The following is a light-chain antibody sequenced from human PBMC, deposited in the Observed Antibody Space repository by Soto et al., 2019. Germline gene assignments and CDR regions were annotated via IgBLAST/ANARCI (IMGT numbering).Light chain of an antibody. CDR1: NIGSKN. Sequence: SYELTQPLSVSVALGQTARITCGGNNIGSKNVQWYQQKPGQAPVVVIYRDSNRPSRIPERFSGSNSGNTATLTITRAQAGDEADYYCQVWDSSTVIFGGGTKVTVL. J-gene: IGLJ2*01. CDR2: RDS. V-gene: IGLV3-9*01. CDR3: QVWDSSTVI.